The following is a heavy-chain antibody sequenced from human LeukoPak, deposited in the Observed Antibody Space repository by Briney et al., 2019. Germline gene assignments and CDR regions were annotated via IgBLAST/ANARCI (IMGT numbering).Heavy chain of an antibody. J-gene: IGHJ6*03. V-gene: IGHV4-39*07. D-gene: IGHD6-13*01. CDR1: GVSISTRNYY. CDR3: ARVKSSWDYYYYYMDV. Sequence: PSETLSLTCTVSGVSISTRNYYWGWIRQPPGKGLEWIGNIFYSGSTYYNPSLKSRVTISVDTSKNQFSLKLSSVTAADTAVYYCARVKSSWDYYYYYMDVWGKGTTVTISS. CDR2: IFYSGST.